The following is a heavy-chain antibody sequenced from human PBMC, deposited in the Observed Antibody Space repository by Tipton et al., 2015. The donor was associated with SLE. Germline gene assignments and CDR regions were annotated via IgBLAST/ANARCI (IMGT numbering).Heavy chain of an antibody. CDR2: IYYSGST. D-gene: IGHD1-26*01. V-gene: IGHV4-59*11. CDR1: GGSISSHY. J-gene: IGHJ3*02. CDR3: ARVGSGSHDAFDI. Sequence: TLSLTCTVSGGSISSHYWSWIRQPPGKGLEWIGCIYYSGSTNYNPSLKSRVTISVDTSKNQFSLKLTSVTAADTAVYYCARVGSGSHDAFDIWGQGTMVTVSS.